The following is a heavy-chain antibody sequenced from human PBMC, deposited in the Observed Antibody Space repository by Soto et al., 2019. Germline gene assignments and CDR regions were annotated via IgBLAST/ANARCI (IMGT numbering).Heavy chain of an antibody. CDR1: GGSINNYY. CDR2: IYYSGST. Sequence: SETLSLTCTVSGGSINNYYWSWIRQPPGGGLEWIGYIYYSGSTNYNPSLKRRLALSVHTSKNQFSLNLSSVTTADTAVYYCAREGTSSWYGYFDYWGQGAQVTVSS. V-gene: IGHV4-59*01. D-gene: IGHD6-13*01. CDR3: AREGTSSWYGYFDY. J-gene: IGHJ4*02.